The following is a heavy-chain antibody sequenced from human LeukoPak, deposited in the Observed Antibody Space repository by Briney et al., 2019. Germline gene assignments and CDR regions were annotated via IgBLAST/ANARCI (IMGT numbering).Heavy chain of an antibody. Sequence: EPGRSLRLSCAASGFTFNSYAVHWVRQAPGKGLEWVAVISFDGTFRSYGDSVKGRFAISRDNSRSTLSLQMNGLRTDDTATYYCTKGVNNGVYPNGFDTWGQGTLVTVSS. J-gene: IGHJ5*02. CDR2: ISFDGTFR. CDR3: TKGVNNGVYPNGFDT. V-gene: IGHV3-30*18. CDR1: GFTFNSYA. D-gene: IGHD2-8*01.